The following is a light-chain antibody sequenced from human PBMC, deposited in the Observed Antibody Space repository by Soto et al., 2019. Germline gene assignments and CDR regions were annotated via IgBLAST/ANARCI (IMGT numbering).Light chain of an antibody. CDR2: GPS. CDR3: QQYNNWPYT. V-gene: IGKV3-15*01. J-gene: IGKJ2*01. Sequence: EIVMTQSPATLSVSPGERATLSCGASQSVSSNLAWYQQKPGQAPRLLIYGPSTRATGVPARFSGSGSGTESTLTISSLQSEDFAVYYCQQYNNWPYTFGQGTKLEI. CDR1: QSVSSN.